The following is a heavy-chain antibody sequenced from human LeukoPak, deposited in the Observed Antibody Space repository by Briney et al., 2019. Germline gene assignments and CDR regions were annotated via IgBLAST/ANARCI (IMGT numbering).Heavy chain of an antibody. J-gene: IGHJ4*02. Sequence: GGSLRLSCVASGFIFSDYSMHWVRQGPGKGLEWVSLINWDGTKVHYADSVRGRFTISRDNSKNTLYLQMNSLRAEDTAVYYCARDRCTTTSCYGGFDYWGQGTLVTVSS. CDR1: GFIFSDYS. CDR3: ARDRCTTTSCYGGFDY. D-gene: IGHD2-2*01. CDR2: INWDGTKV. V-gene: IGHV3-43*01.